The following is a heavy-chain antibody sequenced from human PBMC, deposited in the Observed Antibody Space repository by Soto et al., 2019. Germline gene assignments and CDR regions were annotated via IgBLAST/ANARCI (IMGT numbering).Heavy chain of an antibody. Sequence: QVQLQESGPGLVQPSGTLSLTCAVSGDSINNSHWWSWVRQTPGKGLEWIGETYHSGTTNYNPSLKIRVTTSRDKSTNQFSMKMNSVTAADTAVYYCAREVNSSPARGQNWFDPWGQGTLVTVSS. CDR1: GDSINNSHW. CDR3: AREVNSSPARGQNWFDP. CDR2: TYHSGTT. V-gene: IGHV4-4*02. D-gene: IGHD3-22*01. J-gene: IGHJ5*02.